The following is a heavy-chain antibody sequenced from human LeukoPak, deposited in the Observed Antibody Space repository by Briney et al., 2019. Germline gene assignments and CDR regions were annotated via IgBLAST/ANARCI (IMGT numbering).Heavy chain of an antibody. Sequence: SETLSLTCAVYGGSFSGYYWSWIRQPPGKGLEWIGEINHSGSTNYNPSLESRVTISVDTSKNQFSLKLSSVTAADTAVYYCAQTNYDYVWGSYRHPHWFDPWGQGTLVTVSS. CDR2: INHSGST. CDR3: AQTNYDYVWGSYRHPHWFDP. J-gene: IGHJ5*02. D-gene: IGHD3-16*02. V-gene: IGHV4-34*01. CDR1: GGSFSGYY.